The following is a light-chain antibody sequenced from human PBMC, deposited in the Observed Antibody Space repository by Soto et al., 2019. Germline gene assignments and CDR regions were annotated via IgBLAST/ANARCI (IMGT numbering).Light chain of an antibody. V-gene: IGKV1-27*01. Sequence: DIQMTQSPSSLSASVGXRXTXXXXASQXISXYLAWYQQKPGKVPELLIYAASTSQSGVPSRFSGSGSGTDFTLTINGLQPXXXXXXXXXXXXSVPRTFGPGTKVDIK. CDR1: QXISXY. J-gene: IGKJ3*01. CDR3: XXXXSVPRT. CDR2: AAS.